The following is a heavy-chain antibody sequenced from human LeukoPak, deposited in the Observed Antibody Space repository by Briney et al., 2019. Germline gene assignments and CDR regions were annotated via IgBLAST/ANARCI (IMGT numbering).Heavy chain of an antibody. D-gene: IGHD2-15*01. CDR1: GYNFKTHA. CDR3: ASVVVVAADAFDI. Sequence: SVKLSCQTSGYNFKTHAVSWVRQAPGQGREWMGRIIPIRGIANYAQKFKGRVTITADKSTRPAYMEVSSVRSAETAVYYCASVVVVAADAFDIWGQGTMVTVSS. J-gene: IGHJ3*02. V-gene: IGHV1-69*04. CDR2: IIPIRGIA.